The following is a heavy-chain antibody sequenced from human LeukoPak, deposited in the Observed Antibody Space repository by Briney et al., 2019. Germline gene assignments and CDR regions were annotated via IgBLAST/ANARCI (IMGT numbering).Heavy chain of an antibody. V-gene: IGHV1-46*01. D-gene: IGHD3-10*01. CDR1: GYTFSTYY. CDR3: ARANGGGLDY. Sequence: VSVKVFCKTSGYTFSTYYMHWVRQAPGRGLEWLGIIHPTDGSTSYTQKIQGRVTMTRDTATGTVYLELSSLRSEDTAVYWCARANGGGLDYWGQGTLITVSS. J-gene: IGHJ4*02. CDR2: IHPTDGST.